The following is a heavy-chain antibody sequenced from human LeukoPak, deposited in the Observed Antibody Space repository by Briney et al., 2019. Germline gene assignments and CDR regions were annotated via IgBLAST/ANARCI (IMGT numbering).Heavy chain of an antibody. V-gene: IGHV3-7*01. Sequence: AGGSLRLSCAASGFTFSTYSMSWVRQAPGKGLEWVANIKQDGSEKYYVDSVKGRFTISRDNAKNSLYLQMNSLRAEDTAVYYCASEQQRADAFDIWGQGTMVTVSS. CDR3: ASEQQRADAFDI. D-gene: IGHD6-13*01. CDR1: GFTFSTYS. J-gene: IGHJ3*02. CDR2: IKQDGSEK.